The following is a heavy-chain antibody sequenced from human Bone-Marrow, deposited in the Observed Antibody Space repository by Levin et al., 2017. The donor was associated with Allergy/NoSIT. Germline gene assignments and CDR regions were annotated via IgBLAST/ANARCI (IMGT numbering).Heavy chain of an antibody. J-gene: IGHJ4*02. D-gene: IGHD3-22*01. CDR3: ASPGGDDSSGPHPFDY. V-gene: IGHV4-39*01. Sequence: SETLSLTCTVSGGSISSSSYYWGWIRQPPGKGLEWIGSIYYSGSTYYNPSLKSRVTISVDTSKNQFSLKLSSVTAADTAVYYCASPGGDDSSGPHPFDYWGQGTLVTVSS. CDR1: GGSISSSSYY. CDR2: IYYSGST.